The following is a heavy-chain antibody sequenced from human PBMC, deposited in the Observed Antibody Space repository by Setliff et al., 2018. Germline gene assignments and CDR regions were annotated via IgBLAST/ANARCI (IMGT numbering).Heavy chain of an antibody. V-gene: IGHV1-69*10. D-gene: IGHD4-17*01. CDR1: GGTFSSYA. J-gene: IGHJ4*02. CDR2: IIPILGIA. CDR3: ARDPHYGDYVFNY. Sequence: SVKVSCKASGGTFSSYAISWVRQAPGQGLEWMGGIIPILGIANYAQKFQGRVTITADTSTSTVYMELSSLRSEDTAVYYCARDPHYGDYVFNYWGQGTLVTVSS.